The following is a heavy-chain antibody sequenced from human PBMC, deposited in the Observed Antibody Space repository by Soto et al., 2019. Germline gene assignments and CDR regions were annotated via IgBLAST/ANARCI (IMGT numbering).Heavy chain of an antibody. V-gene: IGHV1-3*01. J-gene: IGHJ3*02. D-gene: IGHD6-6*01. Sequence: EASVKVSCKASGYTFTSYAMHWVRQAPGQRLEWMGWINAGNGNTKYSQKFQGRVTITRDTSASTAYMELSSLRSEDTAVYYCARGQGEYSSLTVVGAFDIWGQGTMVTVSS. CDR1: GYTFTSYA. CDR3: ARGQGEYSSLTVVGAFDI. CDR2: INAGNGNT.